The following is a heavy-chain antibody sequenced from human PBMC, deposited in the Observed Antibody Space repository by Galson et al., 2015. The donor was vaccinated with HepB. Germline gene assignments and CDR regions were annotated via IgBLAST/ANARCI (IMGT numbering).Heavy chain of an antibody. CDR2: ISGSGGAT. CDR3: AKGSHFGSGSYCDY. J-gene: IGHJ4*02. V-gene: IGHV3-23*01. D-gene: IGHD3-10*01. Sequence: SLRLSCAASGFTFSIYAMSWVRQAPGKGLEWLSVISGSGGATFYADSVKGRFTISRDNSKNTLYLQMNSLRVEDTAIYYCAKGSHFGSGSYCDYWGQGTLVTVSS. CDR1: GFTFSIYA.